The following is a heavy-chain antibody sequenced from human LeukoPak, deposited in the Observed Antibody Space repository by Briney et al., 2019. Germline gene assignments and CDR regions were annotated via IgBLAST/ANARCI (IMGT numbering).Heavy chain of an antibody. Sequence: ASVKVSCKASGYTFTSYDINWVRQATGQGLEWMGWMNPNSGNTGYTQNFQGRVTMTRNTSISTAYMELSSLRSEDTAVYYCARDRRSGSDYYDLDVWGQGTTVTVSS. CDR3: ARDRRSGSDYYDLDV. V-gene: IGHV1-8*01. D-gene: IGHD3-3*01. CDR1: GYTFTSYD. CDR2: MNPNSGNT. J-gene: IGHJ6*02.